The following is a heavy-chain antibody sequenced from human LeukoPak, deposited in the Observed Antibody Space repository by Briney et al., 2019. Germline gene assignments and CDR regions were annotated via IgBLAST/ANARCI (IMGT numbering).Heavy chain of an antibody. CDR1: GGSISSYY. Sequence: SETLSLTCTVSGGSISSYYWSWIRQPPGKGLEWIGYIYYSGSTNYNPSLKSRVTISVDTSKNQFSLKLSSVTAADTAVYYCARGGSYDILTGYHVNWFDPWGQGTLVTVSS. CDR3: ARGGSYDILTGYHVNWFDP. CDR2: IYYSGST. J-gene: IGHJ5*02. D-gene: IGHD3-9*01. V-gene: IGHV4-59*01.